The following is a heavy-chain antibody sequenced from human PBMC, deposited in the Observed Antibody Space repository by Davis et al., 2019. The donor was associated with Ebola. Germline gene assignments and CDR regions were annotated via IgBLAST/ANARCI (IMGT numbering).Heavy chain of an antibody. J-gene: IGHJ6*02. V-gene: IGHV1-69*13. CDR1: GGTFSSYA. D-gene: IGHD6-13*01. Sequence: SVKVSCKASGGTFSSYAISWVRQAPGQGLEWMGGIIPIFGTANYAQKFQGRVTITADESTSTADMELRSLRCEDTVVYYCARVGYSSSWADYYYGMDVWGQGTTVTVS. CDR3: ARVGYSSSWADYYYGMDV. CDR2: IIPIFGTA.